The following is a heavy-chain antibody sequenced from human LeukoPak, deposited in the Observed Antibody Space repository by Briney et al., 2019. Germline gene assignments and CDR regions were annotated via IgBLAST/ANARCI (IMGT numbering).Heavy chain of an antibody. J-gene: IGHJ4*02. CDR3: AKRGVVIRVFLVGFHKEAYYFDS. CDR1: GITLSNYG. D-gene: IGHD3-10*01. V-gene: IGHV3-23*01. Sequence: GGSLRLSCAVSGITLSNYGMRWVRQAPGKGLEWVAGLSGSGGGTNYADSVQGRFTISRDNPKNTLYLQLNSLRAEDTAVYFCAKRGVVIRVFLVGFHKEAYYFDSWGQGALVTVSS. CDR2: LSGSGGGT.